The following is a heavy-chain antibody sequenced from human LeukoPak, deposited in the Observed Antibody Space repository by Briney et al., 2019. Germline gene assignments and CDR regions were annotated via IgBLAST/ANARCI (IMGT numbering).Heavy chain of an antibody. V-gene: IGHV3-64*01. D-gene: IGHD6-19*01. Sequence: GGSLRLSCAASGFTFSSYAMHWVRQAPGKGLEYVSAISSNGGSTYYANSVKGRFTISRDNSKDTLYLQMGSLRVEDMAVYYCARASSGWYGYWGQGTLVTVSS. CDR3: ARASSGWYGY. J-gene: IGHJ4*02. CDR2: ISSNGGST. CDR1: GFTFSSYA.